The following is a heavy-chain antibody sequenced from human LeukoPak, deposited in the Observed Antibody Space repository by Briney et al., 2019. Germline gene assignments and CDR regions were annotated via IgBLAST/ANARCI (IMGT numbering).Heavy chain of an antibody. CDR1: GFTFSSYA. J-gene: IGHJ3*02. D-gene: IGHD3-22*01. Sequence: GGSLRLSCAASGFTFSSYAMHWVRQAPGKGLEWVAVISYDGSNKYYADSVKGRFTISRDNSKNSLYLQMNSLRAEDTALYYCAKPLRGMTVVDAFDIWGQGTMVTVSS. CDR3: AKPLRGMTVVDAFDI. V-gene: IGHV3-30*04. CDR2: ISYDGSNK.